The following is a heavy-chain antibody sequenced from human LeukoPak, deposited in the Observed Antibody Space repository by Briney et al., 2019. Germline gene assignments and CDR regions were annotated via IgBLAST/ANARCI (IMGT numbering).Heavy chain of an antibody. V-gene: IGHV3-30*04. J-gene: IGHJ4*02. CDR1: GFTFSSYA. D-gene: IGHD3-10*01. Sequence: GGSLRLSCAASGFTFSSYAMHWFRQAPGKGLVWLAVISYDGSNKYYADSVKGRFTISRDNSKNTLYLQMNSLRAEDTAVYYCARDLVSGTGFDYWGRGTLVTVSS. CDR3: ARDLVSGTGFDY. CDR2: ISYDGSNK.